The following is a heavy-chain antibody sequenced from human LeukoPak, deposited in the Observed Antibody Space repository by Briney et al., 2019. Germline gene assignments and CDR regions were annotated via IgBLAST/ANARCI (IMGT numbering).Heavy chain of an antibody. J-gene: IGHJ4*02. D-gene: IGHD4-17*01. V-gene: IGHV1-46*01. CDR3: ARAQGYGDCGY. Sequence: GASVKVSCKASGYTFTDYYIHWVRQAPGQGLEWMGIINPSGGNTKYAQKFQARVTMTRDTSTSTVYMELSSLRSEDTAVYYCARAQGYGDCGYWGQGTLVTVSS. CDR2: INPSGGNT. CDR1: GYTFTDYY.